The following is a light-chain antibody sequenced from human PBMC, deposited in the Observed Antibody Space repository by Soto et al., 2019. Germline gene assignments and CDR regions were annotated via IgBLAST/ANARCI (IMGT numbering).Light chain of an antibody. Sequence: DIQMTQSPSTLSASVRDRGIITCRASQYINTWWAWYQQKPGRAPKLLIYSSSSLESGVQSRFSGSGSGSEFSLSISILKSDDFATYYCLQYQGFTFTFGQGTKLEI. CDR3: LQYQGFTFT. CDR1: QYINTW. J-gene: IGKJ2*01. CDR2: SSS. V-gene: IGKV1-5*03.